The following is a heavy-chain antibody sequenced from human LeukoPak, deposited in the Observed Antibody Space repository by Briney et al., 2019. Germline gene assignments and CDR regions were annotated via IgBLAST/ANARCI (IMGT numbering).Heavy chain of an antibody. CDR1: GYTFTSYY. CDR3: ARDGKDMVRGVISRFSDY. J-gene: IGHJ4*02. D-gene: IGHD3-10*01. CDR2: ISPSGGST. V-gene: IGHV1-46*01. Sequence: ASVKVSCKASGYTFTSYYIHWVRQAPGQGLEWMGIISPSGGSTSYAQKFQGRVTMTRDTSTSTVYMELSSLRSEDTAVYYCARDGKDMVRGVISRFSDYWGQGTLVTVSS.